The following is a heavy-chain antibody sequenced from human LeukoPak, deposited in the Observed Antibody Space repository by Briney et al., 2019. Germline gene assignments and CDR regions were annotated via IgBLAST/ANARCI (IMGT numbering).Heavy chain of an antibody. Sequence: GSLRPPCSASGFNFSSYTINWVRQAPGKGLGWVSYINYCSSYIYYADSVKGRFTISRDNAENSLYLQMNSLRAEDTAVYYCARGSEGYCSGGGCYYGMDVWGQGTTVTVSS. V-gene: IGHV3-21*01. CDR1: GFNFSSYT. J-gene: IGHJ6*01. CDR2: INYCSSYI. CDR3: ARGSEGYCSGGGCYYGMDV. D-gene: IGHD2-15*01.